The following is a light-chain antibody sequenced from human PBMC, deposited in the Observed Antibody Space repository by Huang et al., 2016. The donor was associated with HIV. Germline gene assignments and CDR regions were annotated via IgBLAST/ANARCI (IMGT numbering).Light chain of an antibody. CDR3: QQRSGRVT. CDR1: QNVNNY. J-gene: IGKJ4*01. V-gene: IGKV3-11*01. Sequence: DIVLTQSPATLSVFPGDRVTLSCRASQNVNNYLAWYQQRPGQAPRLLIYDASSRPAGISDRFSGTGSGTEFTLTINGLETEDFALYYCQQRSGRVTFGGGTKIEV. CDR2: DAS.